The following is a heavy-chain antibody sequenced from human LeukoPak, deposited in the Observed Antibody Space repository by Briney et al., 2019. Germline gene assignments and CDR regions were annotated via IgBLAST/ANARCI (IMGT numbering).Heavy chain of an antibody. D-gene: IGHD1-14*01. CDR2: IFPGNSET. Sequence: GESLKISCKGSGYSFTAYWIGWVRQMPGKGLEWMGIIFPGNSETRYSPSFQGQVTMSVDKSISTASLQWSTLKASDTAMTYCVEPFSPGGASGGFFDLLGRGTLVTVSS. V-gene: IGHV5-51*01. CDR3: VEPFSPGGASGGFFDL. CDR1: GYSFTAYW. J-gene: IGHJ2*01.